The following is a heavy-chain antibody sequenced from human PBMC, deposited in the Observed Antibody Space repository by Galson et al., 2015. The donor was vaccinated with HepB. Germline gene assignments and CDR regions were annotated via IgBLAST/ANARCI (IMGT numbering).Heavy chain of an antibody. Sequence: SVKVSCKASGGTFSSYAISWVRQAPGQGLEWMGGIIPIFGTANYAQKFQGRVTITADESTSTAYMELSSLRSEDTAVYYCARAWYCSSTSCYNEDYYYYYYGMDVWGQGTTVTVSS. CDR3: ARAWYCSSTSCYNEDYYYYYYGMDV. D-gene: IGHD2-2*02. J-gene: IGHJ6*02. CDR1: GGTFSSYA. V-gene: IGHV1-69*13. CDR2: IIPIFGTA.